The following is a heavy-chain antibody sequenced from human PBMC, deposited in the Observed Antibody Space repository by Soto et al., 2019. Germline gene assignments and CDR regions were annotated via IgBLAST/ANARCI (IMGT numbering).Heavy chain of an antibody. CDR3: ATDGLVQTNDFEY. CDR2: FAPDDGGG. D-gene: IGHD6-6*01. Sequence: QVQLVQSGAEVKKPGASVKVSCKVSVYTLAGISMHWIRQAPGKGLEWMGSFAPDDGGGIYARKFQGRLTMTEDPATETAHMELSSLKPEDTAVYYCATDGLVQTNDFEYWGQGTLVTVSS. V-gene: IGHV1-24*01. CDR1: VYTLAGIS. J-gene: IGHJ4*02.